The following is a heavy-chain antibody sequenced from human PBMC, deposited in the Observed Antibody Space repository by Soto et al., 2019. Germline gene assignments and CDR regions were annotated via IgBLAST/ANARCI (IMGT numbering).Heavy chain of an antibody. V-gene: IGHV3-30-3*01. CDR1: GFTFSNYA. Sequence: QVQLVESGGGVVQPGRSLRLSCAASGFTFSNYAMHWVRQAPGKVLEWVAVISYDGSNKYYADSVKGRSTISRDNSKNTLYLQMNSLRAEDTAVYYCERDLGGAIDYWGQGTLVTVSS. J-gene: IGHJ4*02. D-gene: IGHD3-16*01. CDR3: ERDLGGAIDY. CDR2: ISYDGSNK.